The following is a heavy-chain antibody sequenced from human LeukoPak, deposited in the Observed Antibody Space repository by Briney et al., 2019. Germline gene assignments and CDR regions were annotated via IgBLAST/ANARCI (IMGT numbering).Heavy chain of an antibody. Sequence: ASVKVSCKASGYTFTSYAMHWVRQAPGQRLEWTGWINAGNGNTKYSQKFQGRVTITRDTSASTAYMELSSLRSEDTAVYYCARVGRLVTFDYWGQGTLVTVSS. CDR2: INAGNGNT. D-gene: IGHD6-19*01. CDR1: GYTFTSYA. V-gene: IGHV1-3*01. J-gene: IGHJ4*02. CDR3: ARVGRLVTFDY.